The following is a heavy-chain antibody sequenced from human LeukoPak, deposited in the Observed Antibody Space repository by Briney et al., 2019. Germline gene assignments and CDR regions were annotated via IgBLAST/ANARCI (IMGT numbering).Heavy chain of an antibody. J-gene: IGHJ4*02. V-gene: IGHV4-34*01. CDR1: GGSFSGYY. CDR3: AREPLRFGFDY. D-gene: IGHD3-10*01. Sequence: SETLSLTRAVYGGSFSGYYWSWIRQPPGKGLEWIGEINHSGSTNYNPSLKSRVTISVDTSKNQFSLKLSSVTAADTAVYYCAREPLRFGFDYWGQGTLVTVSS. CDR2: INHSGST.